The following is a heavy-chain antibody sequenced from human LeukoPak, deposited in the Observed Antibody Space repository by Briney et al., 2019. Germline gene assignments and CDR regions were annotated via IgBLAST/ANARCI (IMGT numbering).Heavy chain of an antibody. CDR2: ISSSSASI. CDR1: GFPFRSFS. V-gene: IGHV3-21*01. D-gene: IGHD3-10*01. Sequence: GGSLRLSCVASGFPFRSFSMNWVRQAPGKGLEWVSSISSSSASIYYADSVKGRFTISRDNAKNSLYLQMNSLRVEDTAVYYCARAEGSGSSFDYWGQGTLVTVSS. CDR3: ARAEGSGSSFDY. J-gene: IGHJ4*02.